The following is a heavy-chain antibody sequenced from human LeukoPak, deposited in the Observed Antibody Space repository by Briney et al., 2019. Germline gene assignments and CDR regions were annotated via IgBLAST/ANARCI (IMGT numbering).Heavy chain of an antibody. CDR3: ASGGQEISSGGSLQDAFDI. V-gene: IGHV1-69*04. J-gene: IGHJ3*02. Sequence: AASVKVSCKASGGTFSSYAISWVRQAPGQGLEWMGRIIPILGIANYAQKFQGRVTITADKSTSTAYMELSSLRSEDTAVYYCASGGQEISSGGSLQDAFDIWGQGIMVTVSS. CDR1: GGTFSSYA. D-gene: IGHD3-22*01. CDR2: IIPILGIA.